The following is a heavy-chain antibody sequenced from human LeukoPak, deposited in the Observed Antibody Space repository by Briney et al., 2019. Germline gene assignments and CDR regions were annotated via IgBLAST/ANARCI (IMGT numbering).Heavy chain of an antibody. CDR1: GFTFSSYA. V-gene: IGHV3-23*01. Sequence: GGSLRLSCAASGFTFSSYAMSWVRQAPGKGLEWVSAISGSGGSTYYADSVKGRFTISRDNSKNTLYLQMNSLRAEDTAVYYCAKDAPGYYYDSSGYPPPFDYWGQGTLVTVSS. J-gene: IGHJ4*02. CDR3: AKDAPGYYYDSSGYPPPFDY. D-gene: IGHD3-22*01. CDR2: ISGSGGST.